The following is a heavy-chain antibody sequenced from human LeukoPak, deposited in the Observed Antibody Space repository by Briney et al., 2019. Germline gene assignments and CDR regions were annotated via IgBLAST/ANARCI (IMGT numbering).Heavy chain of an antibody. Sequence: PGGSLRLSCAASGFTFSNCAMSWVRQAPGKGLEWVSSITGGGTRAYYADSVKGRFTISRDNSGYTLHLQMNSLRAEDTAVYYCASRSSIVAATVPFDYWGQGTLVTVSS. J-gene: IGHJ4*02. CDR1: GFTFSNCA. V-gene: IGHV3-23*01. CDR2: ITGGGTRA. D-gene: IGHD6-13*01. CDR3: ASRSSIVAATVPFDY.